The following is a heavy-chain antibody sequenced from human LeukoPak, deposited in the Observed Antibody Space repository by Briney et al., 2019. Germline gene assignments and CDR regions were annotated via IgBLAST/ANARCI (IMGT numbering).Heavy chain of an antibody. CDR2: ISAYNGNT. CDR3: ATEIGGYSYGSDAFDI. CDR1: GYTFTSYG. V-gene: IGHV1-18*01. J-gene: IGHJ3*02. D-gene: IGHD5-18*01. Sequence: GASVKVSCKASGYTFTSYGISWVRQAPGQGLEWMGWISAYNGNTNYAQKLQGRVTMTTDTSTSTAYMELRSLRSNDTAVCYCATEIGGYSYGSDAFDIWGQGTMVTVSS.